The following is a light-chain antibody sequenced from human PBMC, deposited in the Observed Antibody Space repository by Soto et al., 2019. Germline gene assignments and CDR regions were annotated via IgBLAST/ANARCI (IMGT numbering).Light chain of an antibody. J-gene: IGKJ2*01. CDR2: GGS. CDR3: QHYGGSPPNT. Sequence: EIVLTQSPGTLSLSPGERATLSCRASQSVSSNYLAWYQQKPGQAPRLLIYGGSSRATGIPDGFSGSGSGPDFTLTISRLEPEDFAVYYCQHYGGSPPNTFGQGTKLETK. CDR1: QSVSSNY. V-gene: IGKV3-20*01.